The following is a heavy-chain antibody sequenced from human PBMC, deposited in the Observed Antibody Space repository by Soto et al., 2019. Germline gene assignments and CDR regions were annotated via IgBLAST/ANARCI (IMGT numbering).Heavy chain of an antibody. J-gene: IGHJ4*02. CDR1: GGTFSSYA. Sequence: AVKVSCEASGGTFSSYAISWVRQAPGQGLEWMGGIIPIFGTANYAQKFQGRVTITADESTSTAYMELSSLRSEDTAVYYCAGVTQHFDSWGQGTMATSP. D-gene: IGHD2-21*02. CDR3: AGVTQHFDS. CDR2: IIPIFGTA. V-gene: IGHV1-69*13.